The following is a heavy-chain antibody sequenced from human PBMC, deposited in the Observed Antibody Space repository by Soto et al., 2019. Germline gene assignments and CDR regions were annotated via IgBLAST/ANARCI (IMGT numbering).Heavy chain of an antibody. CDR2: IKSKTDGGTT. Sequence: GGSLRLSCAASGFTFSNAWMSWVRQAPGKGLEWVGRIKSKTDGGTTDYAAPVKGRFTISRDDSKNTLYLQMNSLRAEDTAVYYCAKDLQQLEVGGYFDYWGQGTLVTVSS. CDR1: GFTFSNAW. D-gene: IGHD6-13*01. CDR3: AKDLQQLEVGGYFDY. V-gene: IGHV3-15*01. J-gene: IGHJ4*02.